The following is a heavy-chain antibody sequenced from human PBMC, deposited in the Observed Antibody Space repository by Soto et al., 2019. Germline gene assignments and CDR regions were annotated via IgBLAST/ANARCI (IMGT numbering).Heavy chain of an antibody. Sequence: ASVKVSCKASGGTFSSYTISWVRQAPGQGLEWMGRIIPILGIANYAQKFQGRVTITADKSTSTAYMELSSLRSEDTAVYYCARIPVGSSSWYDLDYWGQGTLVTVSS. V-gene: IGHV1-69*02. J-gene: IGHJ4*02. D-gene: IGHD6-13*01. CDR2: IIPILGIA. CDR1: GGTFSSYT. CDR3: ARIPVGSSSWYDLDY.